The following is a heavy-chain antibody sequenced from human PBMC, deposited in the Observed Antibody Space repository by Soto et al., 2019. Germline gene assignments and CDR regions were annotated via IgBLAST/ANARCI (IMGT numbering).Heavy chain of an antibody. Sequence: GGSLRLSCAASWFTVSSNYMSWVRPAPGKGLEWVSVIYSGGSTYYADSVKGRVTISRDNSKNTLYLQMNSLRAEDTAVYYCARPSSRGSFYAFDIWGQGTMVTVSS. J-gene: IGHJ3*02. CDR1: WFTVSSNY. CDR2: IYSGGST. V-gene: IGHV3-53*01. D-gene: IGHD6-13*01. CDR3: ARPSSRGSFYAFDI.